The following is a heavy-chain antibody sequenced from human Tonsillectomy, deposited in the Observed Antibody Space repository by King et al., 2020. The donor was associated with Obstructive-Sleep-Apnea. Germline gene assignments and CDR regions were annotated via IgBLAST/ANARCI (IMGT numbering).Heavy chain of an antibody. V-gene: IGHV1-18*04. CDR3: AGDPDIVVVPAYFDY. Sequence: QLVQSGAEVKKPGASVKVSCKASGYTFTSYGISWVRQAPGQGLEWMGWISAYNGNTNYAQKLQGRVTMTTDTSTSTAYMELRSLRSDATAVYYCAGDPDIVVVPAYFDYWGQGTLVTVSS. CDR1: GYTFTSYG. CDR2: ISAYNGNT. D-gene: IGHD2-2*01. J-gene: IGHJ4*02.